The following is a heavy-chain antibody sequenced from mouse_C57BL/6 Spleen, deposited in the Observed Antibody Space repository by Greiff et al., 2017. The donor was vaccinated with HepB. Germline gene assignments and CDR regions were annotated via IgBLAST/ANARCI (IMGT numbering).Heavy chain of an antibody. CDR1: GFTFSSYA. CDR2: ISDGGSYT. V-gene: IGHV5-4*01. D-gene: IGHD1-1*01. J-gene: IGHJ4*01. CDR3: ERDPHDGSSYNYAMDY. Sequence: EVKLMESGGGLVKPGGSLKLSCAASGFTFSSYAMSWVRQTPEKRLEWFATISDGGSYTYYPDNVKGRFTISRDNAKNNLYLQMSHLKSEDTAMYDCERDPHDGSSYNYAMDYWGQGTSVTVSS.